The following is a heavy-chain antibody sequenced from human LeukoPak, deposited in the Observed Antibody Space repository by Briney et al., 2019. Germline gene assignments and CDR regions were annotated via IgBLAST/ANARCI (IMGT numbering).Heavy chain of an antibody. D-gene: IGHD4-17*01. CDR1: GFTFSSYA. Sequence: GGSLRLSCAASGFTFSSYAMHWVRQAPGKGLEWVAIISHDGSNKYYADSVKGRFTISRDNSKNTLYLQMNSLRAEDTAVYYCAKGDYGDYYFDYWGQGTLVTVSS. V-gene: IGHV3-30*04. CDR3: AKGDYGDYYFDY. J-gene: IGHJ4*02. CDR2: ISHDGSNK.